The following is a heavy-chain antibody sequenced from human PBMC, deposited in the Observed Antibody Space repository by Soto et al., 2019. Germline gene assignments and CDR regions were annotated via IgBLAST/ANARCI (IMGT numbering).Heavy chain of an antibody. CDR3: AKDREYPRDYFHY. J-gene: IGHJ4*02. CDR1: GYIFTSYG. Sequence: ASVKVTCNASGYIFTSYGIICGRLVPGQGLDSMGWISADKGDTNYAQILQGRGTMTTDTSTRTAYMELRSLTSDDTAVYYCAKDREYPRDYFHYWAQEILVTVYS. V-gene: IGHV1-18*01. CDR2: ISADKGDT. D-gene: IGHD6-6*01.